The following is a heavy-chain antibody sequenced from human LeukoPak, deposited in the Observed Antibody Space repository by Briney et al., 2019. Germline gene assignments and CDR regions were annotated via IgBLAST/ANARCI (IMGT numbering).Heavy chain of an antibody. D-gene: IGHD5-18*01. Sequence: PGGSLRLSCAASGFTFSSYAMSWVRQAPGKGLEWVSAISGSGGSTYYADSVKGRFTISRDNPKSTLYLQMNSLRAEDTAVYYCAKTVNTAMVPFDYWGQGTLVTVSS. CDR2: ISGSGGST. CDR1: GFTFSSYA. V-gene: IGHV3-23*01. J-gene: IGHJ4*02. CDR3: AKTVNTAMVPFDY.